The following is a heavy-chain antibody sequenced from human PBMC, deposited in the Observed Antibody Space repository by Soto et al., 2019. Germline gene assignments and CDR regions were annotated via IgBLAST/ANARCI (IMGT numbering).Heavy chain of an antibody. V-gene: IGHV4-31*03. CDR1: GDSINNGGYF. CDR3: ARDEVQARAAGARFDY. Sequence: QVQLQESGPGLVRPSQTLSLTCNVSGDSINNGGYFWTWVRQTLGKGLEWIGCIHHRGTALYNRSLTSRVTFSTHTSSNHFSLYLTSVTAADTAVYYCARDEVQARAAGARFDYWGQGILVSVSS. CDR2: IHHRGTA. D-gene: IGHD6-13*01. J-gene: IGHJ4*02.